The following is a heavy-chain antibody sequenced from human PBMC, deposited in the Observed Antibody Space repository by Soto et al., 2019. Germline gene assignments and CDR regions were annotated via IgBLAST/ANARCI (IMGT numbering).Heavy chain of an antibody. CDR3: ARGCSSTNCYIDWSDP. J-gene: IGHJ5*02. V-gene: IGHV1-46*01. CDR2: INPSGGST. Sequence: QVQLVQSGVEVKKPEASVKVSCKASGYTFTSYYMHWVRQAPGQGLEWMGIINPSGGSTSYAQKFQGRVTMTRDTSTSTVYMELSSLRSEDTAVYYCARGCSSTNCYIDWSDPWRQGTLLTVSS. D-gene: IGHD2-2*02. CDR1: GYTFTSYY.